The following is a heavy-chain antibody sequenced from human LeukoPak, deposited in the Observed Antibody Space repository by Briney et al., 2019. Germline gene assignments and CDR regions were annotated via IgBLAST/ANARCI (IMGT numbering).Heavy chain of an antibody. Sequence: SETLSLTCTVSGGFLSSGSYYGRWIRQSPGKGLAWIGSIYYSGRTLYNASFESRVTLSVDTSKNQFSLRLTSVTAADTAVYYWARLCQVTTCAKFEYWGQGILVSVS. CDR1: GGFLSSGSYY. CDR3: ARLCQVTTCAKFEY. D-gene: IGHD4-17*01. J-gene: IGHJ4*02. CDR2: IYYSGRT. V-gene: IGHV4-39*01.